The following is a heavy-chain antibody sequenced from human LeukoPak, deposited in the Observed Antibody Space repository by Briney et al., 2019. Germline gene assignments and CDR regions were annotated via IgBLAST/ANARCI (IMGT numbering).Heavy chain of an antibody. Sequence: GGSLRLSCAASGFTFSSYWMNWVRQAPGKGLVWVSRIASDGRSTTYADSVKGRFTVSRDNAKNTLYLQVNNLRAEDTAVYYCARGPNSNWSGLDFWGQGTLLTVSS. J-gene: IGHJ4*02. D-gene: IGHD6-6*01. CDR3: ARGPNSNWSGLDF. CDR1: GFTFSSYW. CDR2: IASDGRST. V-gene: IGHV3-74*01.